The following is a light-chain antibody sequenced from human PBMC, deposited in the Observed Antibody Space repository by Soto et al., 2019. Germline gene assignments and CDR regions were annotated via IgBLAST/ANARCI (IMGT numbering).Light chain of an antibody. CDR1: SSDVGGYNW. Sequence: QSALTQPASVSGSPGQSITISCTGSSSDVGGYNWVSWYQQYPGKAPKLMIYAVNNRPSGVSNRFSASKSGNTASLTISGLQAEDEADYYCSSYRAYSTLWVFGGGTKLTVL. J-gene: IGLJ3*02. V-gene: IGLV2-14*01. CDR3: SSYRAYSTLWV. CDR2: AVN.